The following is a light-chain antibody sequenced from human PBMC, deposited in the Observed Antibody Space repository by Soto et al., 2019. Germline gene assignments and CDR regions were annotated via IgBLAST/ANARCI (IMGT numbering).Light chain of an antibody. Sequence: ALTQPPSASGSPGQSVTISCTGTKNDIGVYDFVSWYQHHPGKAPRLIIYEVVQRPSGVPDRFSGSKSGNTASLTVSGLQAAEEADYFCKSYAGSNAYVFGSGTNVNVL. V-gene: IGLV2-8*01. CDR1: KNDIGVYDF. CDR2: EVV. CDR3: KSYAGSNAYV. J-gene: IGLJ1*01.